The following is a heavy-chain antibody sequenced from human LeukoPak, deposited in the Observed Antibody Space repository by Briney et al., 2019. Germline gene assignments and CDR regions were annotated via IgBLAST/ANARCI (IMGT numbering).Heavy chain of an antibody. J-gene: IGHJ4*02. CDR1: GFTFRSYW. CDR2: INQDGSVK. D-gene: IGHD6-19*01. Sequence: GSLRLSCAASGFTFRSYWMNWVRQAPGKGLEWVANINQDGSVKQYVDSLKGRFTISRDNAKNSMYLQMNSLRAEDTAVYYCARTGYSSNSLDYWGQGTLVTVPS. CDR3: ARTGYSSNSLDY. V-gene: IGHV3-7*03.